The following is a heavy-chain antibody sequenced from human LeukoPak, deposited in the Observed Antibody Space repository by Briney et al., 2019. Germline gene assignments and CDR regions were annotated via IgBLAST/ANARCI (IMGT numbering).Heavy chain of an antibody. CDR2: TYYSGST. V-gene: IGHV4-59*01. J-gene: IGHJ3*02. D-gene: IGHD5-12*01. Sequence: SETLSLTCTVSGGSISSYYWSWIRQPPGKGLEWIGYTYYSGSTNYNPSLKSRVTISVDTSKNQFSLKLSSVTAADTAVYYWARADSGFDDAFDIWGQGTMVTVSS. CDR1: GGSISSYY. CDR3: ARADSGFDDAFDI.